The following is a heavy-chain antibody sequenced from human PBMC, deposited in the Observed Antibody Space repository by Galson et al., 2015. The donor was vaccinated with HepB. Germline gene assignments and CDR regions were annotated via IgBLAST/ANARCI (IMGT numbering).Heavy chain of an antibody. Sequence: PALVQPTQTLTLPCTFPGVPLHTPGVGVGWLRQPPGKALEWLALSYWDGDQRYSPSLNNRLTITKDTSNNQVVLTMTDMDPMDTATYFCARHLSGWWGRLDPWGQGLLVTVSS. V-gene: IGHV2-5*02. D-gene: IGHD6-19*01. J-gene: IGHJ5*02. CDR2: SYWDGDQ. CDR3: ARHLSGWWGRLDP. CDR1: GVPLHTPGVG.